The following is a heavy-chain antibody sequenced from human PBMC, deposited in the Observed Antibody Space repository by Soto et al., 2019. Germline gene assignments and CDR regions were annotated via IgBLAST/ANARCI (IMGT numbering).Heavy chain of an antibody. CDR3: ARDLGHDYGDDY. CDR1: GGTFSSYA. Sequence: SVKVSCKASGGTFSSYAISWVRQAPGQGLEWMGGIIPIFGTANYAQKYQGRVKITADESTSTAYLELSSLRSEDTAVYYCARDLGHDYGDDYWGQGTLVTVSS. J-gene: IGHJ4*02. D-gene: IGHD4-17*01. V-gene: IGHV1-69*13. CDR2: IIPIFGTA.